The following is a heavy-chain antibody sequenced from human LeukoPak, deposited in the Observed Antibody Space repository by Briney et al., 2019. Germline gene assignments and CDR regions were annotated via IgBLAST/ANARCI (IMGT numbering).Heavy chain of an antibody. J-gene: IGHJ5*02. D-gene: IGHD2-15*01. CDR1: GGSISGSSYY. CDR3: ARRYCSGGSCYSDNWFDP. Sequence: SETLSLTCTVSGGSISGSSYYWGWIRQPPGKGLEWIGSIYYSGSTYYNPSLKSRVTISVDTSKNQFSLKLSSETAADTAVYYCARRYCSGGSCYSDNWFDPWGQGTLVTVSS. V-gene: IGHV4-39*01. CDR2: IYYSGST.